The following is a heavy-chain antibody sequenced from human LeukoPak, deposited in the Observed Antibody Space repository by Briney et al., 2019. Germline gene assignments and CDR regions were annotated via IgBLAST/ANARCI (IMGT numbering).Heavy chain of an antibody. CDR2: MNPNSGNT. V-gene: IGHV1-8*01. CDR1: GYTFTSYD. CDR3: ARGVGGNIVVVVAATPLDY. D-gene: IGHD2-15*01. Sequence: GASVKVSCKASGYTFTSYDINWVRQATGQGLEWMGWMNPNSGNTGYAQKFQGRVTMTRNTSISTAYMELSSLRSEDTAVYYCARGVGGNIVVVVAATPLDYWGQGTLVTVSS. J-gene: IGHJ4*02.